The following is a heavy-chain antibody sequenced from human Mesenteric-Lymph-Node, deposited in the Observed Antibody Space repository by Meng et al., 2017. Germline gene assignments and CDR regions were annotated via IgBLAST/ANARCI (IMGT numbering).Heavy chain of an antibody. Sequence: GSLRLSCAVSGYSINSGYSWGWIRQPPGKGLEWIGSISHSGSTSYNPSLKSRVTISIDTSKNQFSLRLSAVTAADTALYYCARENSYSSSPYSYYYGMDVWGQGTTVTVSS. J-gene: IGHJ6*02. CDR1: GYSINSGYS. CDR3: ARENSYSSSPYSYYYGMDV. V-gene: IGHV4-38-2*02. CDR2: ISHSGST. D-gene: IGHD3-22*01.